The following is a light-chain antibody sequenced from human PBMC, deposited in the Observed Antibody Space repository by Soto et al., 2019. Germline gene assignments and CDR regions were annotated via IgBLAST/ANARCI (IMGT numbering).Light chain of an antibody. CDR2: GAS. CDR1: QSVSSS. J-gene: IGKJ3*01. Sequence: EIVLTQSPATMSVSPGETATLSCRASQSVSSSLAWYQQTPGRAPRLLIYGASNRATDIPTRFSGSGSGTEFTLTISGLQPEDFATYYCQQLNSYPFTFGPGTKVDIK. CDR3: QQLNSYPFT. V-gene: IGKV3-15*01.